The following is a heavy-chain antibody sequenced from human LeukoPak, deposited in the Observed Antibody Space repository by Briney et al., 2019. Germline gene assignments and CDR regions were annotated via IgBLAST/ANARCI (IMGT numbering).Heavy chain of an antibody. V-gene: IGHV4-59*08. CDR2: IYYSGST. D-gene: IGHD6-19*01. Sequence: SETLSLTCTVSGGSISSYYWSCVRQPPGKGLEWIGYIYYSGSTNYNPSLKSRLTISIDTSKNQFSLKLSSVTAADTAVYYCARQWLVRDFDYWGQGTLVTVSS. J-gene: IGHJ4*02. CDR3: ARQWLVRDFDY. CDR1: GGSISSYY.